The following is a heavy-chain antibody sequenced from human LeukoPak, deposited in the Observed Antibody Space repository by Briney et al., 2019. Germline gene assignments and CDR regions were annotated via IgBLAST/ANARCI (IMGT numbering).Heavy chain of an antibody. Sequence: SETLSLTCTVSGGSISGDNYYWSWIRQPAGKGLEWIGRISTRGSTSYNPSLKSRVTISVDTSKNQFSLKVSSVTAADTAAYYCARHAPYYYGSGSYYRGYFDYWGQGTLVTVSS. CDR1: GGSISGDNYY. V-gene: IGHV4-61*02. CDR2: ISTRGST. CDR3: ARHAPYYYGSGSYYRGYFDY. D-gene: IGHD3-10*01. J-gene: IGHJ4*02.